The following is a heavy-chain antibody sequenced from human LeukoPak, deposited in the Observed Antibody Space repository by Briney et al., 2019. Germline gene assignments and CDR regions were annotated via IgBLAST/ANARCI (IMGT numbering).Heavy chain of an antibody. CDR1: GFTFSSYA. J-gene: IGHJ5*02. CDR2: ISGGGGST. Sequence: GGSLRLSCAASGFTFSSYAMTWVRQAPGKGLEWVSAISGGGGSTYYADSVKGRFTISRDNSKNTLYLQMNSLRAEDTALYSCAKDREGIAAPEFDPWGQGTLVTVSS. D-gene: IGHD6-13*01. CDR3: AKDREGIAAPEFDP. V-gene: IGHV3-23*01.